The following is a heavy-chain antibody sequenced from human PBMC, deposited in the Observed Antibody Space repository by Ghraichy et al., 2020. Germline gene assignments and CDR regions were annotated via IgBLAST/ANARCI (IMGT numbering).Heavy chain of an antibody. CDR2: FDPEDGET. D-gene: IGHD3-16*02. J-gene: IGHJ4*02. CDR1: GYTLTELS. V-gene: IGHV1-24*01. Sequence: ASVKVSCKVSGYTLTELSMHWVRQAPGKGLEWMGGFDPEDGETIYAQKFQGRVTMTEDTSTDTAYMELSSLRSEDTAVYYCATVHRDYVWGSYRSYYFDYWGQGTLVTVSS. CDR3: ATVHRDYVWGSYRSYYFDY.